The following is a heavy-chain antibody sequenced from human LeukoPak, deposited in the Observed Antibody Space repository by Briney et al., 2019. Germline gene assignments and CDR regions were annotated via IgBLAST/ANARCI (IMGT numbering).Heavy chain of an antibody. V-gene: IGHV3-30-3*01. CDR3: ARDGHVGIQLWSIDY. CDR1: GFTFSSYA. CDR2: ISYDGSNK. D-gene: IGHD5-18*01. J-gene: IGHJ4*02. Sequence: PGGSLRLSCAASGFTFSSYAMHWVRQAPGKGLEWVAVISYDGSNKYYADSVKGRFTISRDNSKNTLCLQMNSLRAEDTAVYYCARDGHVGIQLWSIDYWGQGTLVTVSS.